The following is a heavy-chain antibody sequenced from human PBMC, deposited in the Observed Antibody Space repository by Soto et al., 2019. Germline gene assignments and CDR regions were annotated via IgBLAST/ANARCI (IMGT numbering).Heavy chain of an antibody. CDR1: GGSISTYY. V-gene: IGHV4-59*01. J-gene: IGHJ5*02. Sequence: SQTLSLTCTVSGGSISTYYWSWIRQPPGKGLEWIGYIYYSGSTNYNPSLKSRVTISVDTSKNQFSLKLSSVTAADTAVYYCARELFGRSVWFDPWGQGTLVTVS. D-gene: IGHD3-10*01. CDR3: ARELFGRSVWFDP. CDR2: IYYSGST.